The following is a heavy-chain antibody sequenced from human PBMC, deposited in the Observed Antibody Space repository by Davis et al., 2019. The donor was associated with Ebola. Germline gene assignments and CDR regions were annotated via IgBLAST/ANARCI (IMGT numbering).Heavy chain of an antibody. Sequence: PGGPLRLSCEASGFTFRNYAMNWVRQGPGQGLEWVSGISGAGYNTYHADSVKGRFTISRDNSKHILYLQMNSLSADDTAVDYCAKDGVVAPAGYYYYMDVWGKGTTVTVSS. CDR3: AKDGVVAPAGYYYYMDV. V-gene: IGHV3-23*01. CDR1: GFTFRNYA. CDR2: ISGAGYNT. J-gene: IGHJ6*03. D-gene: IGHD2-15*01.